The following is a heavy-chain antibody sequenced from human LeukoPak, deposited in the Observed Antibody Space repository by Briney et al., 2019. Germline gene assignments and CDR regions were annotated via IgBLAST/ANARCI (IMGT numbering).Heavy chain of an antibody. CDR2: INPNSGGT. D-gene: IGHD6-13*01. V-gene: IGHV1-2*02. CDR3: ARDRSVAARPRRGIAAASGGY. Sequence: GASVKVSCKASGYTFTGYYMHWVRQAPGQGLEWMGWINPNSGGTNYAQKFQGRVTMTRDTSISTAYMELSRLRSDDTAVYYCARDRSVAARPRRGIAAASGGYWGQGTLVTVSS. J-gene: IGHJ4*02. CDR1: GYTFTGYY.